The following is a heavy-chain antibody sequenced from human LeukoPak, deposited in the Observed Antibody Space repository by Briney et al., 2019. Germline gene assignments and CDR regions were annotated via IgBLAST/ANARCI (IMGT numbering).Heavy chain of an antibody. CDR1: GFTVSSNY. D-gene: IGHD1-26*01. CDR2: IYSGGST. Sequence: GGSLRLSCAASGFTVSSNYMSWVRQAPGKGLEWVSVIYSGGSTYYADSVKGRFTISRDNSKNTLYLQMDSLRAEDTAKYYCAKSLLTTVSGTGRAFDIWGQGTMVTVSA. J-gene: IGHJ3*02. CDR3: AKSLLTTVSGTGRAFDI. V-gene: IGHV3-66*01.